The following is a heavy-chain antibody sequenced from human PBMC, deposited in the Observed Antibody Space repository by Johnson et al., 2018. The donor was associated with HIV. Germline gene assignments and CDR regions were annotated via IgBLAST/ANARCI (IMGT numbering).Heavy chain of an antibody. Sequence: QVQLVESGGGVVQPGRSLRLSCAASGFTFSAYAMHWVRQVPGKGLAWVAVISCDGRQNLSVDSVKGRFTISRDNSQNTLYLQMNSLRPEDTAVYYCAKAKSMVRSSAAFDIWGQGTIVTVSS. D-gene: IGHD3-10*01. CDR3: AKAKSMVRSSAAFDI. CDR2: ISCDGRQN. J-gene: IGHJ3*02. V-gene: IGHV3-30*18. CDR1: GFTFSAYA.